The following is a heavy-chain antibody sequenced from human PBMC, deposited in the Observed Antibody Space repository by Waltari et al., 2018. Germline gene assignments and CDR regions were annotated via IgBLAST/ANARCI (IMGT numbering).Heavy chain of an antibody. CDR3: ARGDSWAFDI. Sequence: ELQLVESGGGLVQPGRSLKLSCSASGFVFNNYWICWVRQDPGKGLEWLANINQYGSEEHYVDSAKGRFTISRDNAKNAVYLQMNSLSAGDTSVYYCARGDSWAFDIWGQGTMVTVAS. J-gene: IGHJ3*02. CDR1: GFVFNNYW. CDR2: INQYGSEE. D-gene: IGHD4-4*01. V-gene: IGHV3-7*01.